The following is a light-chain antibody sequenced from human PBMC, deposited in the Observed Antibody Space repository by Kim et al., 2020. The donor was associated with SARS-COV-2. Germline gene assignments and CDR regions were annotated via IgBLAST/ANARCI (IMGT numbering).Light chain of an antibody. CDR3: KQYKSYPIT. J-gene: IGKJ5*01. Sequence: ASVGDRVTITCRASHDINNYLVWFQQKPGKAPKCLISAASSLQSGVPSKFSGSGSGTDFTLTISSLQTEDFATYYCKQYKSYPITFGQGTRLEIK. V-gene: IGKV1-16*02. CDR2: AAS. CDR1: HDINNY.